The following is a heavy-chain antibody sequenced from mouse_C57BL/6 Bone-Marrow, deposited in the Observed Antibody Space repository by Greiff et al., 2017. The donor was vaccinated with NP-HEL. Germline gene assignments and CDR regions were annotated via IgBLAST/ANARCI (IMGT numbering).Heavy chain of an antibody. V-gene: IGHV3-6*01. CDR2: ISYDGSN. CDR3: ARGGYSNYGAMDY. J-gene: IGHJ4*01. CDR1: GYSITSGYY. D-gene: IGHD2-5*01. Sequence: EVHLVESGPGLVKPSQSLSLTCSVTGYSITSGYYWNWIRQFPGNKLEWMGYISYDGSNNYNPSLKNRITITRDTSKNQFFLKLKSVTTEDTATYYCARGGYSNYGAMDYWGQGTSVTVSS.